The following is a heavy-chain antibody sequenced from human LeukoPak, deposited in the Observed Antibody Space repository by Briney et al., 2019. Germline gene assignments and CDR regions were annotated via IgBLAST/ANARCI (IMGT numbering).Heavy chain of an antibody. CDR2: MNPNSGNT. V-gene: IGHV1-8*03. D-gene: IGHD5-18*01. CDR1: GYTFTSYD. CDR3: ARGRYSYGSYYYYYMDV. J-gene: IGHJ6*03. Sequence: ASVKVSCKASGYTFTSYDINWVRQATGQGLEWMGWMNPNSGNTGYAQKFQGRVTITRNTSISTACMELSSLRSEDTAVYYCARGRYSYGSYYYYYMDVWGKGTTVTVSS.